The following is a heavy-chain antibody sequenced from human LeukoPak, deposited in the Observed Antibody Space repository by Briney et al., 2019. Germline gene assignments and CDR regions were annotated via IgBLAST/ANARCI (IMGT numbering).Heavy chain of an antibody. V-gene: IGHV3-23*01. CDR1: GFTFSTFA. Sequence: GSLRLSCAASGFTFSTFAITWVRQGPGEGLEWVSSFDGSGAGTYYADSGKRRFSISRDNCKCTLYLLMYSHTAGDTAVNYCAKGKGYKILDWFDPWGQGTLVTVSS. CDR2: FDGSGAGT. CDR3: AKGKGYKILDWFDP. J-gene: IGHJ5*02. D-gene: IGHD5-24*01.